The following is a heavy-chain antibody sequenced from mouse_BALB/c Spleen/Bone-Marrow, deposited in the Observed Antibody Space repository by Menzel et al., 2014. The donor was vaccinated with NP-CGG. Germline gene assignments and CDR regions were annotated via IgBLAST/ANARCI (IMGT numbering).Heavy chain of an antibody. D-gene: IGHD1-1*01. V-gene: IGHV1S81*02. CDR2: INPSNGRT. CDR3: ARGTTTVVATDY. J-gene: IGHJ2*01. CDR1: GYTFTSYW. Sequence: QVQLQQSGAELVKPGASVKLSCKASGYTFTSYWMHWVKQRPGQGLEWIGEINPSNGRTNYNEKFKSKATLTVDKSSSTAYMQLSSLTSEDSAVYYCARGTTTVVATDYWGQGTTLTVSS.